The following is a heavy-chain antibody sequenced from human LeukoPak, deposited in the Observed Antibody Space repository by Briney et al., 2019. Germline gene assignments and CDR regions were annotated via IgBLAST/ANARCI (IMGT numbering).Heavy chain of an antibody. CDR3: ARAPQLLWFGELFNWFDP. Sequence: SVEVSCKASGYTFTSYDINWVRQATGQGLEWMGWMNPNSGNTGYAQKFQGRVTMTRNTSISTAYMELSSLRSEDTAVYYCARAPQLLWFGELFNWFDPWGQGTLVTVSS. CDR2: MNPNSGNT. V-gene: IGHV1-8*01. J-gene: IGHJ5*02. D-gene: IGHD3-10*01. CDR1: GYTFTSYD.